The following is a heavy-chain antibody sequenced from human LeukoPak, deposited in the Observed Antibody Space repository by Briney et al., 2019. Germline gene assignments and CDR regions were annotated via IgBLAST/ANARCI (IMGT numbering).Heavy chain of an antibody. V-gene: IGHV3-49*04. D-gene: IGHD4-11*01. CDR2: IRGKAYGGTT. Sequence: HPGGSLRLSCTASGFTFGDYAMNWVRQAPGKGLEWVGFIRGKAYGGTTEYAASVKGRFTISRDDSKSIAYLQMNSLKTEDTAVYYCTREGTVTLEYYHYYYMDVWGKGTTVTVSS. CDR1: GFTFGDYA. J-gene: IGHJ6*03. CDR3: TREGTVTLEYYHYYYMDV.